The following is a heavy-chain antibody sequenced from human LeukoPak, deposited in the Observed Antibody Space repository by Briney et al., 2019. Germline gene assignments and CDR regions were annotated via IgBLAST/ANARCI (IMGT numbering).Heavy chain of an antibody. D-gene: IGHD3-22*01. J-gene: IGHJ2*01. CDR3: ARGDSSGYYRYWYFDL. CDR2: IYYSGST. CDR1: GGSISSGGYY. Sequence: PSETLSLTCTVSGGSISSGGYYWSWIRQHPGKGLEWIGYIYYSGSTYYNPSLKSRVTISVDTSKNQFSLKLSSVTAADPAVYYCARGDSSGYYRYWYFDLWGRGTLVTVSS. V-gene: IGHV4-31*03.